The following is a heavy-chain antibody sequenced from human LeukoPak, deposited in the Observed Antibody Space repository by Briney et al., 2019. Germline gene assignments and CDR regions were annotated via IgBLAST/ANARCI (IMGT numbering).Heavy chain of an antibody. CDR1: EFTFSSDT. CDR3: ARESEGHYYGSGKPFYYGMDV. Sequence: PGRSLRLSCAASEFTFSSDTMNWVRQAPGKGLEWVSCISSRSGYLYYADSVKGRFTISRDNAKNSLYLQMNNLRAEDTAVYYCARESEGHYYGSGKPFYYGMDVWGQRTMVTVSS. V-gene: IGHV3-21*01. CDR2: ISSRSGYL. D-gene: IGHD3-10*01. J-gene: IGHJ6*02.